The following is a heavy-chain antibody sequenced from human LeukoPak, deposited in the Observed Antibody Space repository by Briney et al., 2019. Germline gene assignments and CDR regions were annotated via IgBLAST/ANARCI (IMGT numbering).Heavy chain of an antibody. J-gene: IGHJ4*02. CDR2: ISSSSSYI. CDR1: GFTFSSYS. Sequence: PGGSLRLSCAASGFTFSSYSMNWVRQAPGKGLEWVSSISSSSSYIYYADSVKGRFTISRDNSKNTLYLQMNSLRAEDTAVYYCAKGDDYGDLFDYWGQGTLVTVSS. CDR3: AKGDDYGDLFDY. D-gene: IGHD4-17*01. V-gene: IGHV3-21*01.